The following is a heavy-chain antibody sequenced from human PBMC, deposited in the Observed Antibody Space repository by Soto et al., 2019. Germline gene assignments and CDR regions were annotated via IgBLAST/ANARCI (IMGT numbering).Heavy chain of an antibody. V-gene: IGHV3-11*01. CDR1: GFTFSDYY. J-gene: IGHJ4*02. D-gene: IGHD5-18*01. CDR3: AGPPSWDTAMVDY. CDR2: ISSSGSTI. Sequence: QVQLVESGGGLVKPGGSLRLSCAASGFTFSDYYMSWIRQAPGKGLEWVSYISSSGSTIYYADSVKGRFTISRDNAKNSVYLQMNSLRSEATAVYYCAGPPSWDTAMVDYWGQGALVTVSS.